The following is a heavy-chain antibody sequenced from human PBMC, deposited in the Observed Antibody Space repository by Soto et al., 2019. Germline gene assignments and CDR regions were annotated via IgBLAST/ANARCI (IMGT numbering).Heavy chain of an antibody. Sequence: QVQLVQSGAEVKKPGASVTVSCKTSGYTFSNYGISWVRQAPGQGLEWMGWISGYNGNTNYVQTVQGRATMSTDTSTGTVYMELRSLKSDDTALYYCSRFIMVGGWFDPNYYHGMDVWGQGTTVTVSS. J-gene: IGHJ6*02. D-gene: IGHD6-19*01. CDR2: ISGYNGNT. CDR3: SRFIMVGGWFDPNYYHGMDV. CDR1: GYTFSNYG. V-gene: IGHV1-18*01.